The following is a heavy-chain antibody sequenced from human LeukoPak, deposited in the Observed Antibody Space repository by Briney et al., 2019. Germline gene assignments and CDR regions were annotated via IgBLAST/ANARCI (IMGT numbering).Heavy chain of an antibody. CDR1: GFSFSSYG. J-gene: IGHJ4*02. V-gene: IGHV3-30*02. CDR3: ARGPSGYHNT. D-gene: IGHD5-12*01. CDR2: IQYDGSNE. Sequence: GGSLRLSCTASGFSFSSYGMHWVRQAPGKGLEWVAYIQYDGSNEQYADSVKGRFSISRDSSKNILNLQMNSLRAEDTAVYYCARGPSGYHNTGGQGTLVTVSS.